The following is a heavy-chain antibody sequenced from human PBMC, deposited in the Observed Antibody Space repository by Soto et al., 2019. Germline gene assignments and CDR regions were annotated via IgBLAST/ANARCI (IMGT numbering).Heavy chain of an antibody. CDR2: ISAYNGNK. V-gene: IGHV1-18*01. Sequence: QVQLVQSGAEVKKPGASVKVSCKASGYTFTSYGISWVRQAPGQGLEWMEWISAYNGNKKYAQKFQGRVTMTTDTSTSTAYMELRSLRSDDTAVYYWARDLNLGLAAGWGQGTLVTDSS. CDR1: GYTFTSYG. J-gene: IGHJ4*02. D-gene: IGHD6-13*01. CDR3: ARDLNLGLAAG.